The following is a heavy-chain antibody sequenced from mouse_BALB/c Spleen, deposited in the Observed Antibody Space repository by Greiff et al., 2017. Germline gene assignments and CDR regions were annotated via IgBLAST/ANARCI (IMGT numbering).Heavy chain of an antibody. D-gene: IGHD1-1*01. Sequence: VQLKESGPELVKPGASVKMSCKASGYTFTSYVMHWVKQKPGQGLEWIGYINPYNDGTKYNEKFKGKATLTSDKSSSTAYMELSSLTSEDSAVYYCARYYYGSSYDYWGQGTTLTVSS. CDR3: ARYYYGSSYDY. CDR1: GYTFTSYV. CDR2: INPYNDGT. J-gene: IGHJ2*01. V-gene: IGHV1-14*01.